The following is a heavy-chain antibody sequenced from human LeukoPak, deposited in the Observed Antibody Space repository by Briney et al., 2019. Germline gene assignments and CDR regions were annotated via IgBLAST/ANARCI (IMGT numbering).Heavy chain of an antibody. Sequence: SETLSLTCTVSGGSISSGGYCWSWIRQPPGKGLEWIGYIYHSGSTYYNPSLKSRVTISVDRSKNQFSLKLSSVTAADTAVYYCAREEVGSSVGDYWGQGTLVTVSS. J-gene: IGHJ4*02. CDR2: IYHSGST. CDR3: AREEVGSSVGDY. V-gene: IGHV4-30-2*01. CDR1: GGSISSGGYC. D-gene: IGHD6-6*01.